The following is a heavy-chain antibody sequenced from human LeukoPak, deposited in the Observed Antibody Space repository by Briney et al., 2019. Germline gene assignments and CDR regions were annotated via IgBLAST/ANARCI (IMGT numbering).Heavy chain of an antibody. J-gene: IGHJ4*02. CDR2: ISYDGSNK. CDR3: ARANGGYYPSFDY. Sequence: GGSLRLSCAASGFTFSSYAMSWVRQAPGKGLEWVAVISYDGSNKYYADSVKGRFTISRDNSKNTLYLQMNSLRAEDTAVYYCARANGGYYPSFDYWGQGTLVTVSS. D-gene: IGHD3-22*01. CDR1: GFTFSSYA. V-gene: IGHV3-30-3*01.